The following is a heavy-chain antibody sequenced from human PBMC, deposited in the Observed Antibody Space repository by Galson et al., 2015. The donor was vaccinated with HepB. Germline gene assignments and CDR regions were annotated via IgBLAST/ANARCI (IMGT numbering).Heavy chain of an antibody. J-gene: IGHJ4*02. CDR2: INPHSGGT. CDR3: ARRGSVDSGFNY. Sequence: SVKVSCKASGSTFTDNYINWVRQAPGQGLEWMGWINPHSGGTDYAQKFQGRVTMTSETSISTAYMELSSLRSDDTAVYYCARRGSVDSGFNYWGQGNMVTVSS. V-gene: IGHV1-2*02. CDR1: GSTFTDNY. D-gene: IGHD3-22*01.